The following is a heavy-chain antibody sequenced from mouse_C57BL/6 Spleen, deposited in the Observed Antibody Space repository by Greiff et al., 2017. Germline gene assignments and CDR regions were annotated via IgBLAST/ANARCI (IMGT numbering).Heavy chain of an antibody. V-gene: IGHV1-81*01. CDR2: IYPRSGNT. CDR3: ARSVTTVAYYFDY. Sequence: QVQLKQSGAELARPGASVKLSCKASGYTFTSYGIRWVKQRPGQGLEWIGEIYPRSGNTYYNEKFKGKATLTADKSSSTAYMELRSLTSEDSAVYFCARSVTTVAYYFDYWGQGTTLTVSS. CDR1: GYTFTSYG. D-gene: IGHD1-1*01. J-gene: IGHJ2*01.